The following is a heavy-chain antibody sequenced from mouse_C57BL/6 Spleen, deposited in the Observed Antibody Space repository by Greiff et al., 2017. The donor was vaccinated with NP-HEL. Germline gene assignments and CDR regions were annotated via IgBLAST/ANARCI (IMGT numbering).Heavy chain of an antibody. CDR2: IRSKSSNYAT. D-gene: IGHD1-1*01. CDR3: VREGIYYYGSSYLYAMDY. Sequence: EVQGVESGGGLVQPKGSLKLSCAASGFTFNTYAMHWVRQAPGKGLEWVARIRSKSSNYATYYADSVKDRFTISRDDSQSMLYLQMNNLKTEDTAMYYCVREGIYYYGSSYLYAMDYWGQGTSVTVSS. J-gene: IGHJ4*01. V-gene: IGHV10-3*01. CDR1: GFTFNTYA.